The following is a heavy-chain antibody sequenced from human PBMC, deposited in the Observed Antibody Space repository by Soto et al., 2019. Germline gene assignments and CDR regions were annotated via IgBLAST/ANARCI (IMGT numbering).Heavy chain of an antibody. V-gene: IGHV4-30-4*01. CDR2: VLNSGRT. CDR3: ARGPTLTTDY. CDR1: GDSISSRSYD. D-gene: IGHD4-17*01. J-gene: IGHJ4*02. Sequence: QVQLQESGPGLVTPSQTLSLTCIVSGDSISSRSYDWTWVRQPPGKGLEWIGRVLNSGRTNYNPSLERRLTMSIDTSKNHFSLNLRSVTVADTAMYYCARGPTLTTDYWGQGTLVTVSS.